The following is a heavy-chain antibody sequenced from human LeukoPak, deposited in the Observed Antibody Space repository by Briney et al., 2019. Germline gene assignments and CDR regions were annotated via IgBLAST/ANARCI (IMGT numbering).Heavy chain of an antibody. J-gene: IGHJ6*03. CDR1: GGSISSGGYY. D-gene: IGHD2-2*01. CDR3: ARVVVVVPAADYYMDV. CDR2: IYHSGST. V-gene: IGHV4-30-2*01. Sequence: SQTLSLTCTVSGGSISSGGYYWSWIRQPPGKGLEWIGYIYHSGSTYYNPSLKSRVTISVDTSKNQFSLKLSSVTAADTAVYYCARVVVVVPAADYYMDVWGKGTTVTVSS.